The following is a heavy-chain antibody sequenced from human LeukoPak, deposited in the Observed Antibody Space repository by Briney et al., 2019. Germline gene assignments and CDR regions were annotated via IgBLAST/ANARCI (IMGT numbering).Heavy chain of an antibody. J-gene: IGHJ4*02. CDR1: GFTFSSYG. Sequence: PGGSLRLSCAASGFTFSSYGMSWVRQAPGKGLVWVSRIISDGSTTDYADSVKGRFTISRDNAKNTLYLQMNSLRDEDTAMYYCTRDRARAGGEILDYWGQGTLVTVSS. D-gene: IGHD3-10*01. CDR3: TRDRARAGGEILDY. CDR2: IISDGSTT. V-gene: IGHV3-74*01.